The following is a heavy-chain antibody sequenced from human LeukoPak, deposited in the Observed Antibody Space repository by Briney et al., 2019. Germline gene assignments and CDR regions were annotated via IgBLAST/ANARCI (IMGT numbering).Heavy chain of an antibody. D-gene: IGHD3-9*01. CDR1: GYTFTSYD. CDR3: ARVYYDILTGYYSAFDI. V-gene: IGHV1-2*02. Sequence: ASVKVSCKASGYTFTSYDINWVRQATGQGLEWMGWINPNSGGTNYAQKFQGRVTMTRDTSISTAYMELSRLRSDDTAVYYCARVYYDILTGYYSAFDIWGQGTMVTVSS. J-gene: IGHJ3*02. CDR2: INPNSGGT.